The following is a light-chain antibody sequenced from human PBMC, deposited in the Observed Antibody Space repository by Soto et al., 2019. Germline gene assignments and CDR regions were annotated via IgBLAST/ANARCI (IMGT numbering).Light chain of an antibody. CDR2: AAS. V-gene: IGKV1-8*01. J-gene: IGKJ5*01. CDR1: QGISSY. Sequence: IRMTQSPSSFSASTGDSVTITCRASQGISSYLAWYQQKPWKAPKLLIYAASSLQSGVPSRFSGSGSGTDFTLTNSSLQAEDLAAYYCEQATSFPTAFDQRLRLGVK. CDR3: EQATSFPTA.